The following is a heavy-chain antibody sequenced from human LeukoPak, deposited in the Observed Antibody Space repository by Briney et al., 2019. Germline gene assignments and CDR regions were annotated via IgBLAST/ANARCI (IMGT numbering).Heavy chain of an antibody. J-gene: IGHJ4*02. V-gene: IGHV3-66*01. CDR1: GFTVSSNY. D-gene: IGHD3-10*01. CDR2: IYSGGST. CDR3: ARGTVTMVDY. Sequence: PGGSLRLSCAASGFTVSSNYMSWVRQAPGRRLEWVSVIYSGGSTYYADSVKGRFTISRDNSKNTLFLQMNSLRAGDTAVYYCARGTVTMVDYWGQGTLVTVSS.